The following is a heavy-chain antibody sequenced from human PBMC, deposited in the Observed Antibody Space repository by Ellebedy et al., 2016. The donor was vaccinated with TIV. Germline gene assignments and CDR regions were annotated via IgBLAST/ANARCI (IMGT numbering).Heavy chain of an antibody. CDR1: GFTFSSYS. D-gene: IGHD2-2*01. Sequence: PGGSLRLSCAASGFTFSSYSMNWVRQAPGKGLERVSYISSSSSTIYYADSVKGRFTISRDNAKNSLYLQMSNLRAEDTAVFYCARAGGRHSTGSGFYWGQGTRVTVST. J-gene: IGHJ4*02. CDR2: ISSSSSTI. CDR3: ARAGGRHSTGSGFY. V-gene: IGHV3-48*04.